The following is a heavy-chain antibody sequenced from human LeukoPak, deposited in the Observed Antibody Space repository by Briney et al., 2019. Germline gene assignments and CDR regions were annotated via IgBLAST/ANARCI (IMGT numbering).Heavy chain of an antibody. CDR3: AREKGITIFD. CDR2: ISSSSSYI. J-gene: IGHJ4*02. CDR1: GFTFSSYS. D-gene: IGHD3-3*01. Sequence: PGGSLRLSCAASGFTFSSYSMTWVRQAPGKGLEWVSSISSSSSYIYYADSVKGRFTISRDNAKNSLYLQMNSLRAEDTAVYYCAREKGITIFDWGQGTLVTVSS. V-gene: IGHV3-21*01.